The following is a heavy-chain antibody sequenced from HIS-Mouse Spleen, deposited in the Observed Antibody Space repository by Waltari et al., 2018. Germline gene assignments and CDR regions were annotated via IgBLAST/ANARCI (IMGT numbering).Heavy chain of an antibody. J-gene: IGHJ2*01. CDR3: ARKVWTGDSRMKGSYWYFDL. D-gene: IGHD7-27*01. V-gene: IGHV3-21*01. Sequence: CAASGFTFSSYSMNWVRQAPGKGLEWVSSISSSSSYIYYPDSVKGRFTISRDNAKNSLYLQMNSLRAEDTAVYYCARKVWTGDSRMKGSYWYFDLWGRGTLVTVSS. CDR1: GFTFSSYS. CDR2: ISSSSSYI.